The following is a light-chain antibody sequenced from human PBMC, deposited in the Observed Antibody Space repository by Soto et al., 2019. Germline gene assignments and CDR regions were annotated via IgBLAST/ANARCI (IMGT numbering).Light chain of an antibody. Sequence: QSVLTQPPSASGSPGQSVTISCTGTSSDVGSYRFVSWYQQHPGKAPKLLIYEVSKRPSGVPDRFSASTSGNTASLTVSGLQAEDEADYYCSSYAGSSNVFGTGTKGTVL. CDR2: EVS. J-gene: IGLJ1*01. CDR1: SSDVGSYRF. V-gene: IGLV2-8*01. CDR3: SSYAGSSNV.